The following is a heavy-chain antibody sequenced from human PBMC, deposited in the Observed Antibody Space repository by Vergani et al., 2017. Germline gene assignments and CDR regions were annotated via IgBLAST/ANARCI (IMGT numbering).Heavy chain of an antibody. Sequence: EVQLVESGGGLVQPGRSLRLSCAASGFTFDDYAMHWVRQAPGKGLEWVSGISWNSGSIGYADSVKGRFTISRDNAKNSLYLQMNSLRAEDTAVYYCAGNIVGAEYWFDPWGQGTLVTVSS. V-gene: IGHV3-9*01. CDR3: AGNIVGAEYWFDP. D-gene: IGHD1-26*01. J-gene: IGHJ5*02. CDR1: GFTFDDYA. CDR2: ISWNSGSI.